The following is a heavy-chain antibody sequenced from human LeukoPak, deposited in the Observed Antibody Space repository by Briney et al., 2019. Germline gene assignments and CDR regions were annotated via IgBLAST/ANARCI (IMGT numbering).Heavy chain of an antibody. CDR1: GGSISSGGYS. J-gene: IGHJ5*02. CDR2: IYHSGST. V-gene: IGHV4-30-2*01. Sequence: SQTLSLTCAVSGGSISSGGYSWSWIRQPPGKGLEWIGYIYHSGSTYYNPSLKSRVTISVDRSKNQFSLKLSSVTAADTAVYYCARGQYDSSGYVGFDPWGQGTLVTVSS. CDR3: ARGQYDSSGYVGFDP. D-gene: IGHD3-22*01.